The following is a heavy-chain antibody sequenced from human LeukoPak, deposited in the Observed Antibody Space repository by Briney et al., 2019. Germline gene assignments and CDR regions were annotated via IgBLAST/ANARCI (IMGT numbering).Heavy chain of an antibody. CDR3: ARDRSNIMITFGGVILTSPPGY. CDR2: ISAYNGNT. V-gene: IGHV1-18*01. J-gene: IGHJ4*02. CDR1: GYTFTSYG. Sequence: ASVKVSCKASGYTFTSYGISWERQAPGQGLEWMGWISAYNGNTNYAQKLQGRVTMTTDTSTSTAYMELRSLRSDDTAVYYCARDRSNIMITFGGVILTSPPGYWGQGTLVTVSS. D-gene: IGHD3-16*01.